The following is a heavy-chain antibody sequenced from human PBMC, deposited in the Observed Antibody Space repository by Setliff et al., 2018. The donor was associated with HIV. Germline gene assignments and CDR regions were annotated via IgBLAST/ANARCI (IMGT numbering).Heavy chain of an antibody. CDR1: GGSLGGYY. J-gene: IGHJ5*02. Sequence: NPSETLSLTCTVSGGSLGGYYWSWIRQPAGKRLEWIGRIFASGTTNYNPSLKSRVSMSTDTSKDQFSLNLNSVTAADTAVYFCARDRSNYGSGSSAYNWFDPWGLGTLVTVSS. CDR2: IFASGTT. CDR3: ARDRSNYGSGSSAYNWFDP. D-gene: IGHD3-10*01. V-gene: IGHV4-4*07.